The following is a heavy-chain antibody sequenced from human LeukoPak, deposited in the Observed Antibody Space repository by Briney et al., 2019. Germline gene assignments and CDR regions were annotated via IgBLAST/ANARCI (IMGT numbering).Heavy chain of an antibody. CDR1: GYTFTSYD. Sequence: ASVKVSCKASGYTFTSYDINWVRQATGQGLEWMGWMNPNSGNTGYAQKFQGRVTMTRNTSISTAYMELSSLRSEDTAVYYCERGFNWNYYFDYRGQGTLVTVSS. D-gene: IGHD1-7*01. V-gene: IGHV1-8*01. CDR3: ERGFNWNYYFDY. CDR2: MNPNSGNT. J-gene: IGHJ4*02.